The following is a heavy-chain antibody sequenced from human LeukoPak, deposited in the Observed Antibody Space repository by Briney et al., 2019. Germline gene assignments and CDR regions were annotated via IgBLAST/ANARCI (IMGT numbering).Heavy chain of an antibody. V-gene: IGHV4-4*02. Sequence: PSETLSLTCAVSGGSISSSNWWSWVRQPPGKGLEWIGEIYHSGSTYYNPSLKSRVTISVDRSKNQFSLKLSSVTAADTAVYYCARDPSIVAGVFDYWGQGTLVTVSS. CDR2: IYHSGST. CDR1: GGSISSSNW. CDR3: ARDPSIVAGVFDY. J-gene: IGHJ4*02. D-gene: IGHD5-12*01.